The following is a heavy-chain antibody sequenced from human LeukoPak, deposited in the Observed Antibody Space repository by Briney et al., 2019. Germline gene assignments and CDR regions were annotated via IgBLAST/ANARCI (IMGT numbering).Heavy chain of an antibody. D-gene: IGHD1-1*01. J-gene: IGHJ6*03. CDR3: ASPGTRDYYYMDV. V-gene: IGHV4-39*01. Sequence: SETLSLTCTVSGGSISSSSYYWGWIRQPPGKGLEWIGSLYYSGSTYYNPSLKSRVTISVDTSKNQFSLKLGSVTAADTAVYYCASPGTRDYYYMDVWGKGTTVTVSS. CDR1: GGSISSSSYY. CDR2: LYYSGST.